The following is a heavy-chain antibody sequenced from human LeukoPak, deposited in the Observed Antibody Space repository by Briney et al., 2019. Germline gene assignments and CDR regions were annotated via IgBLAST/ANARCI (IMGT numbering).Heavy chain of an antibody. CDR3: ASLIGHGDYAWGY. V-gene: IGHV1-8*01. J-gene: IGHJ4*02. CDR1: GYTFTSYD. Sequence: ASVKVSCKASGYTFTSYDINWVRQATGQGLEWMGWMNPNSGNTGYAQKFQGRVTMTRNTSISTAYMELSSLRSEDTVVYYRASLIGHGDYAWGYWGQGTLVTVSS. D-gene: IGHD4-17*01. CDR2: MNPNSGNT.